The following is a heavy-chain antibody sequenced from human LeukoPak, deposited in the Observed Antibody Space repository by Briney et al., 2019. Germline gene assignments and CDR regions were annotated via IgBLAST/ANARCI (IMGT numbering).Heavy chain of an antibody. CDR1: GFTFSSYG. CDR3: AKGGSYYYYYMDV. J-gene: IGHJ6*03. CDR2: ISSSGGST. Sequence: GGSLRLSCAASGFTFSSYGMSWVRQAPGKGLEWVSGISSSGGSTDYADSVKGRFTISRDNFKNTLHLQMNSLRAEDTAVYYCAKGGSYYYYYMDVWGKGTTVTVSS. V-gene: IGHV3-23*01.